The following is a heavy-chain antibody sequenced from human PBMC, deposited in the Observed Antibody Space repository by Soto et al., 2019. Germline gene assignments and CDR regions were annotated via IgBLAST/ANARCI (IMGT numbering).Heavy chain of an antibody. Sequence: QITLNESGPTQVKPRQTLTLTCTFSGFSLTTSGVCVGWIRQSPGKAPEWRALIYWDDDKRYSPSLKSRLTITKDTSKHQVVLTMADLDPADTATYYCAHRVLRTVFGLVTTTAIYFDFWGQGTPVAVSS. J-gene: IGHJ4*02. D-gene: IGHD3-3*01. CDR1: GFSLTTSGVC. CDR3: AHRVLRTVFGLVTTTAIYFDF. V-gene: IGHV2-5*02. CDR2: IYWDDDK.